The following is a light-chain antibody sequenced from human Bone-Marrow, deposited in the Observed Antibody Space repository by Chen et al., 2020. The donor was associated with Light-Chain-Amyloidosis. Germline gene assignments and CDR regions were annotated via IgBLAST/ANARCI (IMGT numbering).Light chain of an antibody. CDR1: SGSIATNY. CDR2: EYD. V-gene: IGLV6-57*01. Sequence: NFMLTQPHTVSESPGKTVIISCTRSSGSIATNYVQWYQQRPGSSPTTVIYEYDQRPPGVPDRCSGSIDRSSTSSSLTVSGLKTEDAADYSCPSYQGSSQVVFGGGTKLTVL. J-gene: IGLJ3*02. CDR3: PSYQGSSQVV.